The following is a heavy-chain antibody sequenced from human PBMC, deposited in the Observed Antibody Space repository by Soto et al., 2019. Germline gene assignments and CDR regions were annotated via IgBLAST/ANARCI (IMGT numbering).Heavy chain of an antibody. CDR1: GFTFSSYA. CDR2: ISGSGGST. V-gene: IGHV3-23*01. J-gene: IGHJ5*02. CDR3: AKGIISSIAAGTCFDP. Sequence: EVQLLESGGGLVQPGGSLRLSCAASGFTFSSYAMSWVRQAPGKGLEWVSAISGSGGSTYYADSVKGRFTISRDNSKNTLYLQMNSLRAEDTAVYYCAKGIISSIAAGTCFDPWGQGTLVTVSS. D-gene: IGHD6-6*01.